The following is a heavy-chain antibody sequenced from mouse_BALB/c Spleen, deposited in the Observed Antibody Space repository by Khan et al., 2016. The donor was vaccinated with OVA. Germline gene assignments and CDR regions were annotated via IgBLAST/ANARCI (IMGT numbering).Heavy chain of an antibody. D-gene: IGHD2-3*01. CDR3: ARWMGYYAMDY. CDR2: IHYTGTT. J-gene: IGHJ4*01. V-gene: IGHV3-1*02. Sequence: EVQLQESGPDLVKPSQSLSLTCTVTGYSITSGYSWHWIRQFPGNKLEWMGYIHYTGTTNYSPSLKSRISFTRDTSKNQFFLQLKSVTTADTATYYCARWMGYYAMDYWGQGTSVTVSS. CDR1: GYSITSGYS.